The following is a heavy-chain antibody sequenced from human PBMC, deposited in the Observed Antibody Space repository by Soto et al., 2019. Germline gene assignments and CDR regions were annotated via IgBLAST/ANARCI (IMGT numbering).Heavy chain of an antibody. V-gene: IGHV1-18*01. D-gene: IGHD3-3*01. Sequence: GASVKVSCKASGYTFTSYGISWVRQAPGQGLEWMGWISAYNGNTNYAQKLQGRVAMTTDTSTSTAYMELRSLRSDDTAVYYCARVGDLEWLLWGLGYYMEVWGKGTTVTVSS. CDR3: ARVGDLEWLLWGLGYYMEV. J-gene: IGHJ6*03. CDR1: GYTFTSYG. CDR2: ISAYNGNT.